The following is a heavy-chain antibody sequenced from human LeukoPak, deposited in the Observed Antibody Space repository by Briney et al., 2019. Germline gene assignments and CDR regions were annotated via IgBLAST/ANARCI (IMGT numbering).Heavy chain of an antibody. J-gene: IGHJ6*03. CDR2: ISAYNGNT. D-gene: IGHD6-6*01. Sequence: ASVKVSCKASGYTFTSYGISWVRQAPGQGLEWMGWISAYNGNTNYAQELQGRVTMTTDTSTSTAYMELRSLRSDDTAVYYCARGGIAAQDYYYYMDVWGKGTTVTVSS. CDR3: ARGGIAAQDYYYYMDV. CDR1: GYTFTSYG. V-gene: IGHV1-18*01.